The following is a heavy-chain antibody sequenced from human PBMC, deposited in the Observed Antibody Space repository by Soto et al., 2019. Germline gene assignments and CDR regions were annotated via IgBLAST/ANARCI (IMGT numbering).Heavy chain of an antibody. CDR1: EFTIRSFA. CDR3: AKPLAHVIVRGTVIDS. Sequence: GALMRRRSAASEFTIRSFARRWIIKAKRKWLEWVSSINEAGDDTYYANSVRGRFTISRDNSKNTLNLQMNSLRAEDTATYYCAKPLAHVIVRGTVIDSWGQGTLVTVTS. V-gene: IGHV3-23*01. J-gene: IGHJ4*02. CDR2: INEAGDDT. D-gene: IGHD1-26*01.